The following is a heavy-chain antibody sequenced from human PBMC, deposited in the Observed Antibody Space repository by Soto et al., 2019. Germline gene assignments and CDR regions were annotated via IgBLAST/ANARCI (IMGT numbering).Heavy chain of an antibody. Sequence: SETLSLTCAVSGGSISSGGYSWSWIRQPPGKGLEWIGYIYYSGSTYYNPSLKSRVTISVDTSKNQFSLKLSSVTAADTAVYYCAGSGLQKPNCSGGSCYSKIDYWGQGTLVTVSS. J-gene: IGHJ4*02. CDR2: IYYSGST. D-gene: IGHD2-15*01. CDR3: AGSGLQKPNCSGGSCYSKIDY. V-gene: IGHV4-30-2*02. CDR1: GGSISSGGYS.